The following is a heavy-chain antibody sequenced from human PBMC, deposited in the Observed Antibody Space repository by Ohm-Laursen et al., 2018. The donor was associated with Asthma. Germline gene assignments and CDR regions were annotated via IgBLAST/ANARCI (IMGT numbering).Heavy chain of an antibody. D-gene: IGHD6-19*01. Sequence: SLRLSCTASGFTFSSYGMHWVRQAPGKGLEWVAVISYDGSNKYYADSVKGRFTISRDNSKNTLYLQMNSLRAEDTAVYYCAKVYSSGWYDSYFDYWGQGTLVTVSS. V-gene: IGHV3-30*18. CDR1: GFTFSSYG. J-gene: IGHJ4*02. CDR3: AKVYSSGWYDSYFDY. CDR2: ISYDGSNK.